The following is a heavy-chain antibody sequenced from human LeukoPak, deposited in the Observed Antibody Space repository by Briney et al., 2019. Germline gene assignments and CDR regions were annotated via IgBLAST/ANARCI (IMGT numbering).Heavy chain of an antibody. D-gene: IGHD4-23*01. Sequence: PGGSLRLSCAASGFTFSSYGMHWVRQAPGKGLEWVAVIWYDGSNKYYADSVKGRFTISRDNSKNTLYLQMNSLRAEDTAVYYCARDKSWTYGGILGAFDMWGRGTMVTVSS. V-gene: IGHV3-33*01. CDR3: ARDKSWTYGGILGAFDM. CDR2: IWYDGSNK. J-gene: IGHJ3*02. CDR1: GFTFSSYG.